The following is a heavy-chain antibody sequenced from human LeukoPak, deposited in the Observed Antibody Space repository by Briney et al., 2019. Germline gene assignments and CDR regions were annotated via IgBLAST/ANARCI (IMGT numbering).Heavy chain of an antibody. J-gene: IGHJ4*02. CDR1: GFTFSDSA. D-gene: IGHD1-1*01. V-gene: IGHV3-23*01. CDR3: GGDIQLSH. Sequence: GGSLRLTCAASGFTFSDSAMTWVRQAPGKGLEWVSLISASGVSTYYADSVKGRFTISRDNSNTTLYLQMGSLRAGDTAVYFCGGDIQLSHLGQGTLVTVSS. CDR2: ISASGVST.